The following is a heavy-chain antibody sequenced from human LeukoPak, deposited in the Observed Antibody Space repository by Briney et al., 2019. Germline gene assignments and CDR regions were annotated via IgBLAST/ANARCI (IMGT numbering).Heavy chain of an antibody. CDR2: ISYDGSNK. CDR3: ARGDSGYDYYFDY. D-gene: IGHD5-12*01. Sequence: PGRSLRLSCAAPGYTFSSYAMHWVRQAPGKGLEWVAVISYDGSNKYYADSVKGRFTISRDNSKNTLYLQMNSLRAEDTAVYYCARGDSGYDYYFDYWGQGTLVTVSS. J-gene: IGHJ4*02. CDR1: GYTFSSYA. V-gene: IGHV3-30-3*01.